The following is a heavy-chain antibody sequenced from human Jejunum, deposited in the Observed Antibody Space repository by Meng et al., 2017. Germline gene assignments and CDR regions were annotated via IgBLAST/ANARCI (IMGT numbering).Heavy chain of an antibody. Sequence: QVKVQQSGRGMVKPSQLLLLTCAIYGDSVSSNSASWNWIRQSPSRGLEWLGRTYYRSKWYNDYAESVNSRITINPDTSKNQFSLQLNSVTPEDTAVYYCVRTSNWSLDYWGQGTMVTVSS. CDR3: VRTSNWSLDY. D-gene: IGHD6-13*01. CDR1: GDSVSSNSAS. J-gene: IGHJ4*01. V-gene: IGHV6-1*01. CDR2: TYYRSKWYN.